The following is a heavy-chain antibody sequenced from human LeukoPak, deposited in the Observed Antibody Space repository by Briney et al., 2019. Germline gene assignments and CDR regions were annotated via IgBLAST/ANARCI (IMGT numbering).Heavy chain of an antibody. V-gene: IGHV4-59*08. CDR3: ARSSPSSDFWSGYGFDP. J-gene: IGHJ5*02. CDR2: IYYSGST. D-gene: IGHD3-3*01. CDR1: GGSISSYY. Sequence: RASETLSLTCTVSGGSISSYYWSWIRQPPGKGLEWIGYIYYSGSTNYNPSLKSRVTISVDTSKNQFSLKLSSVTAADTAVYYCARSSPSSDFWSGYGFDPWGQGTLVTVSS.